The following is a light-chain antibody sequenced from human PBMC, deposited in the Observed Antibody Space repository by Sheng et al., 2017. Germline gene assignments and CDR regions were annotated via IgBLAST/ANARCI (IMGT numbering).Light chain of an antibody. CDR3: QHRSSWPMA. CDR2: AAS. V-gene: IGKV3D-20*02. Sequence: EIVLTQSPGTLSLSPGERATLSCRASQSVSSDYLAWYQQKPGQAPRLLIYAASSRATGIPARFSGGGSGTDFTLTISSLEPEDFAVYFCQHRSSWPMAFGGGTKVEIK. CDR1: QSVSSDY. J-gene: IGKJ4*01.